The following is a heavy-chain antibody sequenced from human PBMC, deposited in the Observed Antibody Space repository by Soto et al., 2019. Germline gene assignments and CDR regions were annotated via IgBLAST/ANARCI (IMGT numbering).Heavy chain of an antibody. Sequence: QVQLVESGGDLVKPGGSLRLSCAASGFTFSDHYMSWIRQAPGKGLEWISYMTRSGSSSSYADSVKGRFTISRDNAKNSLYLQMNSLRGDDTAVYYCARELSGNSFAFDLWGQGTMVTVSS. CDR2: MTRSGSSS. CDR1: GFTFSDHY. V-gene: IGHV3-11*01. CDR3: ARELSGNSFAFDL. J-gene: IGHJ3*01. D-gene: IGHD1-26*01.